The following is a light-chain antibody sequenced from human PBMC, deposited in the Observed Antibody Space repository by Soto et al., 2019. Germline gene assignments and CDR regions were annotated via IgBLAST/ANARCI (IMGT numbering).Light chain of an antibody. CDR1: SRDVGSYNL. V-gene: IGLV2-23*01. CDR3: CSYAGSSTYV. CDR2: EGN. Sequence: QSALTQPASVSGSPGQSITISCTGTSRDVGSYNLVSWYQQYPGKAPKVMIYEGNKRPSGVSNRFSGSKSGNTASLTISGLQGEDEADYYCCSYAGSSTYVFGTGTKLTVL. J-gene: IGLJ1*01.